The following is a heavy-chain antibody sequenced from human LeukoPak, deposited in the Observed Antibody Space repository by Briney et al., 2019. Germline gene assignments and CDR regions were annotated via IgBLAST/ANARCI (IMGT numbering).Heavy chain of an antibody. J-gene: IGHJ4*02. D-gene: IGHD3-16*01. CDR1: GYRFTSYW. CDR3: ARLDFYESPFDQ. CDR2: IYPGDSDT. Sequence: TGESLQISCKGSGYRFTSYWIGWVRPLPGKGLEGMGIIYPGDSDTRYSPSFQGQVTISADKSISTAYLQWSSLKASDTAMYYCARLDFYESPFDQGGQGTLVTVSA. V-gene: IGHV5-51*01.